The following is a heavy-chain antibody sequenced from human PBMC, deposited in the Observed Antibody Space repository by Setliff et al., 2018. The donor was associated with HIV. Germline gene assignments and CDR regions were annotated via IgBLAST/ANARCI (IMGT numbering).Heavy chain of an antibody. Sequence: SVKVSCKTSGGYLSNNGIAWVRQAPGQGLEWMGGVTPALYLTTHAEKFQSRVTFTTDDSTSSVYMELSSLRSDDTATYYCATDSGVVPPRTLDIWGQGTVVTVSS. D-gene: IGHD3-16*01. CDR1: GGYLSNNG. CDR3: ATDSGVVPPRTLDI. J-gene: IGHJ3*02. CDR2: VTPALYLT. V-gene: IGHV1-69*10.